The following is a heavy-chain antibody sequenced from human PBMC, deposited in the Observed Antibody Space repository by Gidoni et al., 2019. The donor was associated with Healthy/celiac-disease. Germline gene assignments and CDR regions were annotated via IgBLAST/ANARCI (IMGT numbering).Heavy chain of an antibody. D-gene: IGHD3-3*01. J-gene: IGHJ6*02. CDR1: GGPISSSSYY. V-gene: IGHV4-39*01. Sequence: QLQLQESGPGLVKPSETLSLPCTVSGGPISSSSYYWGWIRQPPGKGLEWIGSIYYSGRTYYNPALKSRVTISVDTSKNQFSLKLSSGTAADTAVYYCARHALEGGFWSGYYASIMDYYYYGMDVWGQGTTVTVSS. CDR2: IYYSGRT. CDR3: ARHALEGGFWSGYYASIMDYYYYGMDV.